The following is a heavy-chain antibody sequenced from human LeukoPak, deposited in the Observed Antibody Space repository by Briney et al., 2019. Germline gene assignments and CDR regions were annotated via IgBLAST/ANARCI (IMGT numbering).Heavy chain of an antibody. CDR2: INHSGST. Sequence: SETLSLTCAVYSGFFSGYYWSWIRQPPGKGLEWIGEINHSGSTNYNPSLKSRVTISVDTSKIQFSLKLSSVTAADTAVYYCARGWDYYDSSGYYSPFDYWGQGTLVTVSS. CDR3: ARGWDYYDSSGYYSPFDY. D-gene: IGHD3-22*01. CDR1: SGFFSGYY. V-gene: IGHV4-34*01. J-gene: IGHJ4*02.